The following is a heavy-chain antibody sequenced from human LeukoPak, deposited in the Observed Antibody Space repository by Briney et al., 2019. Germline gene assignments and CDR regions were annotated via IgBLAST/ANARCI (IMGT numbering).Heavy chain of an antibody. CDR2: IYYGGNT. CDR3: ASGPRNYYYSGSYHY. D-gene: IGHD3-10*01. J-gene: IGHJ4*02. Sequence: PSDTLSLTCAVSGYSISSSNWWGWIRQPPGKGLEWIGYIYYGGNTNYNPSLRSRVTISMDTSKNQFSLKVNSVTAADTAVYFCASGPRNYYYSGSYHYWGQGTLVTVSS. V-gene: IGHV4-28*01. CDR1: GYSISSSNW.